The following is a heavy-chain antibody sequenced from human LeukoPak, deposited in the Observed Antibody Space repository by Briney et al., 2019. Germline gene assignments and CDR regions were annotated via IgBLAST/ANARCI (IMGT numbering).Heavy chain of an antibody. CDR3: ARIGGRITMVRGVIRGFWFDP. D-gene: IGHD3-10*01. CDR1: GGSFSGYY. J-gene: IGHJ5*02. V-gene: IGHV4-34*01. CDR2: INHSGST. Sequence: SETLSLTCAVYGGSFSGYYWSWIRQPPGKGLEWIGEINHSGSTNYNPSLKSRVTISVDTSKNQFSLKLSSATAADTAVYYCARIGGRITMVRGVIRGFWFDPWGQGTLVTVSS.